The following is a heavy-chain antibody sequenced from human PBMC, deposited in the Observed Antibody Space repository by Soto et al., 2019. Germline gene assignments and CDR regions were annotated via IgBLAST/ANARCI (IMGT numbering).Heavy chain of an antibody. Sequence: SETLSLTCTVSGGSVSSGSYYWSWIRQPPGKGLEWIGYIYYSGSTNYNPSLKSRVTISVDTSKNQFSLKLSSVTAADTAVYYWAARFREAMDYDFWSGYYDAFDIWGQGTMVTVSS. CDR3: AARFREAMDYDFWSGYYDAFDI. V-gene: IGHV4-61*01. CDR2: IYYSGST. D-gene: IGHD3-3*01. CDR1: GGSVSSGSYY. J-gene: IGHJ3*02.